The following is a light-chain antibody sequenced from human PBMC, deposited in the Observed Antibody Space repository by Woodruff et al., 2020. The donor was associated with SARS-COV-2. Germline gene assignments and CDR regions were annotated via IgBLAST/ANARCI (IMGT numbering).Light chain of an antibody. Sequence: APKLLIYDNNSRPSGVPDRFSGSKSGNTASLTVSGLQAEDEADYYCSSYAGSNVVFGGGTKLTVL. CDR2: DNN. CDR3: SSYAGSNVV. V-gene: IGLV2-8*01. J-gene: IGLJ2*01.